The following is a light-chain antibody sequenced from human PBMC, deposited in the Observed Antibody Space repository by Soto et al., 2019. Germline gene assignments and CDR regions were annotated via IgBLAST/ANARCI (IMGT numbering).Light chain of an antibody. V-gene: IGKV1-5*01. CDR3: QHYGGMWT. J-gene: IGKJ1*01. CDR1: QSITNR. CDR2: DAS. Sequence: DIQMTQSPSTLSASVGDRVTITCRASQSITNRLAWYQQKPGKAPKVLIYDASSLESGVPSRFSGSGYGTEFILSISSLQPDDFATYWCQHYGGMWTFGQGTKVEIK.